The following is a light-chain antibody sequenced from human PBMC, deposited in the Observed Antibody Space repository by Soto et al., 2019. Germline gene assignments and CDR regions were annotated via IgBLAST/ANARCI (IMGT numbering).Light chain of an antibody. CDR2: GAS. V-gene: IGKV3-20*01. CDR1: QSVSSSY. CDR3: QQYRSTPPST. Sequence: EIVLTQSPGTLSLSPGERATLSCRASQSVSSSYLAWYQQQPGQAPRLLIYGASSRATGIPDRFSGSGSGTDFTLTISRLEPEDFAVYYCQQYRSTPPSTFGQGTRLEIK. J-gene: IGKJ5*01.